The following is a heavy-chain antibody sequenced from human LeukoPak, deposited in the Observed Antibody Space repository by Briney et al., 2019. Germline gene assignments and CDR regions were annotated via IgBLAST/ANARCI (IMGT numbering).Heavy chain of an antibody. J-gene: IGHJ4*02. CDR2: INPNDGDT. CDR3: TRDPIITLVRLQPDY. CDR1: VYTFIDYY. V-gene: IGHV1-2*02. D-gene: IGHD3-10*01. Sequence: ASVTVSFKSSVYTFIDYYTLWVRQVPGQGVEWMGWINPNDGDTRYAQKFQGRATMTSDISINTAYMELSRLTSDDTAVYYCTRDPIITLVRLQPDYWGQGTLVTVSS.